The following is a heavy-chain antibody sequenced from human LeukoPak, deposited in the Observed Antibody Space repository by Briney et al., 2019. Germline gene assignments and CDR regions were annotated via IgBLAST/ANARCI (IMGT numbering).Heavy chain of an antibody. V-gene: IGHV3-66*02. D-gene: IGHD2-2*01. Sequence: GGSLRLSCAASGSTVSSNYMTWVRQAPGKGLEWVSVIYAGGGTYYADSVKGRFTISRDNSKNTLYLQMNSLRSEDTAVYYCARRGDCSSASCFFFDYWGQGTLVTVSS. CDR2: IYAGGGT. CDR3: ARRGDCSSASCFFFDY. J-gene: IGHJ4*02. CDR1: GSTVSSNY.